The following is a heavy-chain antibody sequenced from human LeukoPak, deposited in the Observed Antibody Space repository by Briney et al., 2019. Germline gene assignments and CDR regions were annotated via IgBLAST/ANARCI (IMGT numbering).Heavy chain of an antibody. CDR2: VHYRGNA. J-gene: IGHJ4*02. CDR3: TRLPNGRPGDY. Sequence: PSETLSLTCTFSGGSISSDNHNWGWIRPPPGKGLEWVGSVHYRGNAYYNPSLRSRVAITVDTSKNPVSLRLNSVTAADTAVYYFTRLPNGRPGDYWREGPLVTVS. D-gene: IGHD2-8*01. CDR1: GGSISSDNHN. V-gene: IGHV4-39*01.